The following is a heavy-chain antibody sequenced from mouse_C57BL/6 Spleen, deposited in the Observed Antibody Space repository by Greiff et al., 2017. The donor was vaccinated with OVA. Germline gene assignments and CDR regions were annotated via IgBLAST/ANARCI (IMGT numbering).Heavy chain of an antibody. Sequence: EVNVVESEGGLVQPGSSMKLSCTASGFTFSDYYMAWVRQVPEKGLEWVANINYDGSSTYYLDSLKSRFIISRDNAKNILYLQMSSLKSEDTATYYCAREENYYGSSYWYFDVWGTGTTVTVSS. D-gene: IGHD1-1*01. V-gene: IGHV5-16*01. CDR1: GFTFSDYY. CDR2: INYDGSST. CDR3: AREENYYGSSYWYFDV. J-gene: IGHJ1*03.